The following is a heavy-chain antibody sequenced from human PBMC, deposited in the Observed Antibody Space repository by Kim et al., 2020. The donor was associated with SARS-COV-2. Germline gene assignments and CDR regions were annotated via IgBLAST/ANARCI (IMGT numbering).Heavy chain of an antibody. Sequence: PSLRGRVTISLDTSRSQFSLNLNSVTAADTAVYYCARQISASGYLTAPFDSWGQGALVTVSS. J-gene: IGHJ4*02. CDR3: ARQISASGYLTAPFDS. V-gene: IGHV4-59*08. D-gene: IGHD3-22*01.